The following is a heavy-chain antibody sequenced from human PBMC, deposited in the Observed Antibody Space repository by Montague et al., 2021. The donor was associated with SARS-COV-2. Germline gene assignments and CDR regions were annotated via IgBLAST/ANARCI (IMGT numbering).Heavy chain of an antibody. J-gene: IGHJ4*02. CDR2: VSPDGSDT. D-gene: IGHD5-24*01. V-gene: IGHV3-74*01. Sequence: SLRLSCAASGFTFSSYWMHWVRQVPGRGLVWVPRVSPDGSDTTYTDSVEGRFIISRDNVKDTLYLAMSSLGAEDTAVYFCARGGRDDYHYPFDSWGRGTLVTVSS. CDR1: GFTFSSYW. CDR3: ARGGRDDYHYPFDS.